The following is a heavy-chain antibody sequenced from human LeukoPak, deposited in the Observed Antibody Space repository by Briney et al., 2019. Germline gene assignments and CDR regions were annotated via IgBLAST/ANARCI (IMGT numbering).Heavy chain of an antibody. CDR2: INAGNGNT. CDR1: GYTFTSYG. CDR3: ARRAHMITFGGVIVNNYFFDY. V-gene: IGHV1-3*03. J-gene: IGHJ4*02. Sequence: GASVKVSCKASGYTFTSYGISWVRQAPGQGLEWMGWINAGNGNTKYSQEFQGRVTITRDTSASTAYMELNSLRAEDTAVYYCARRAHMITFGGVIVNNYFFDYWGQGTLVTVSS. D-gene: IGHD3-16*02.